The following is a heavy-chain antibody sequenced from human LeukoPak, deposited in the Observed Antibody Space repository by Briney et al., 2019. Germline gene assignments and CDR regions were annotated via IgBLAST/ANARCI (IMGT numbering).Heavy chain of an antibody. D-gene: IGHD4-23*01. CDR3: GTPGGNDYYYYYGMDV. CDR2: IIPILGIA. CDR1: GGTFSSYA. V-gene: IGHV1-69*04. J-gene: IGHJ6*02. Sequence: SVKVSCKASGGTFSSYAISWVRQAPGQGLEWMGRIIPILGIANYAQKFQGRVTITADKSTSTAYMELSSLRSEDTAVYYCGTPGGNDYYYYYGMDVWGQGTTVTVSS.